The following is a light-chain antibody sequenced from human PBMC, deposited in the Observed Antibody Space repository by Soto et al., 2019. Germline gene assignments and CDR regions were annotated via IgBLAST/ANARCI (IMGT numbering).Light chain of an antibody. Sequence: QSVLTQPASVSGSPGQSITISCTGTSSDVGGYNYVSWYQQHPGKAPKLMIYDVSNRPSGVSNRFSGSKSGNTASLTISGLQDEDEAAYYYSSYKRSSTPPVFGGGTKLTVL. J-gene: IGLJ2*01. CDR2: DVS. CDR3: SSYKRSSTPPV. V-gene: IGLV2-14*01. CDR1: SSDVGGYNY.